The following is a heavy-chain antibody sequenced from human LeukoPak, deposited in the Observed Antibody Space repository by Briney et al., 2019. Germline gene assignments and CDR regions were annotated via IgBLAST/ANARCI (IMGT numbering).Heavy chain of an antibody. V-gene: IGHV1-2*02. CDR2: INPNSGGT. CDR1: GYTFTGYY. D-gene: IGHD4-17*01. Sequence: ASVKVSCKASGYTFTGYYMHWVRQAPGQGLEWMGWINPNSGGTNYAQKFQGRATMTRDTSISTAYMELSRLRSDDTAVYYCARLGKGDYGDFLDRYAFDIWGQGTMVTVSS. J-gene: IGHJ3*02. CDR3: ARLGKGDYGDFLDRYAFDI.